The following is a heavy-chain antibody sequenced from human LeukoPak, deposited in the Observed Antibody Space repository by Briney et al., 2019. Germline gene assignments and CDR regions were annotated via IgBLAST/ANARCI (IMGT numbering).Heavy chain of an antibody. J-gene: IGHJ4*02. Sequence: GGSLRLSCAASGLTFSNYAISRVRQAPGKGLEWVSVIGAGGGSTYYADSVKGRFTISRDNSKNTLYLQLNSLRAEDTAVYYCARNLGGYGRGFDYWGQGTLVTVSS. CDR1: GLTFSNYA. CDR3: ARNLGGYGRGFDY. D-gene: IGHD5-12*01. CDR2: IGAGGGST. V-gene: IGHV3-23*01.